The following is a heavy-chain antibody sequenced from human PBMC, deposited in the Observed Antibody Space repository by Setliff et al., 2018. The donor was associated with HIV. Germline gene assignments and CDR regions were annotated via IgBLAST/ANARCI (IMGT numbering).Heavy chain of an antibody. CDR1: GASITSHN. CDR3: ARARLLGGFLS. Sequence: SETLSLTCSVSGASITSHNWSWIRQAAGKGLEWIGRIYTRGNTNYNPSLRSRVTMSVDTSRNRVSLKMTSVTAADTAVYYCARARLLGGFLSWGRGALVTAPQ. J-gene: IGHJ5*02. D-gene: IGHD7-27*01. CDR2: IYTRGNT. V-gene: IGHV4-4*07.